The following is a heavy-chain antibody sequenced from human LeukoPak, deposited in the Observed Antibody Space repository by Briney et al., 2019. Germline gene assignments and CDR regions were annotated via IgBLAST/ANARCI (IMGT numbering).Heavy chain of an antibody. CDR3: ARANYYGSGRAAFDI. D-gene: IGHD3-10*01. CDR1: GFTFSSYW. V-gene: IGHV3-74*01. CDR2: INSDGSST. Sequence: GGSLRLSCAASGFTFSSYWMHWVRHAPGKGLVWVSRINSDGSSTSYADCVKGRFTISRDNAKNTLYLQMNSLRAEDTAVYYCARANYYGSGRAAFDIWGQGTMVTVSS. J-gene: IGHJ3*02.